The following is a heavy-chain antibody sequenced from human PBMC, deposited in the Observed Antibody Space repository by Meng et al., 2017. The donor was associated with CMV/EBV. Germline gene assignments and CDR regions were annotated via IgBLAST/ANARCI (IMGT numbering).Heavy chain of an antibody. CDR2: IKSKTDGGTT. Sequence: GGSLRLSCAASGFTFSNAWMSWVRQAPGKGLEWVGRIKSKTDGGTTDYAAPVKGRFTISRDDSKNTPYLQMNSLKTEDTAVYYCTTHYYGSGSGVYWGQGTLVTVSS. CDR1: GFTFSNAW. V-gene: IGHV3-15*01. CDR3: TTHYYGSGSGVY. D-gene: IGHD3-10*01. J-gene: IGHJ4*02.